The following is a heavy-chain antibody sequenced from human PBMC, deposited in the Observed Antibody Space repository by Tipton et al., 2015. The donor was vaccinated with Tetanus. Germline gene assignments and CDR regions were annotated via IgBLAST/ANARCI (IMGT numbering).Heavy chain of an antibody. CDR2: VSSSGRT. D-gene: IGHD3-3*01. CDR1: GGSIRSGDHH. CDR3: ARANYDNSKKGPFDS. Sequence: TLSLTCTVSGGSIRSGDHHWSWIRQAPGKGLEWLAYVSSSGRTNSNYDLKSRITTSHDTSKNQFFLRLTSVTSADTAVYYCARANYDNSKKGPFDSWGQGTLVIVSS. J-gene: IGHJ4*02. V-gene: IGHV4-61*08.